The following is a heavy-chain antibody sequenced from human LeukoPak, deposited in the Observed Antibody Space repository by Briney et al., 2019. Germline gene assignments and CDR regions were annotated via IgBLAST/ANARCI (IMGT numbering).Heavy chain of an antibody. CDR3: ARDTIAVATPLGY. V-gene: IGHV3-21*01. J-gene: IGHJ4*02. D-gene: IGHD6-19*01. CDR1: GFTFSSYS. CDR2: ISSSSNI. Sequence: GGSLRLSCAASGFTFSSYSMNWVRQAPGKGLEWVSFISSSSNIYYAESVKGRFTISRDNAKNSLYLQMNSLRAEDTAVYYCARDTIAVATPLGYWGQGTLVTVSS.